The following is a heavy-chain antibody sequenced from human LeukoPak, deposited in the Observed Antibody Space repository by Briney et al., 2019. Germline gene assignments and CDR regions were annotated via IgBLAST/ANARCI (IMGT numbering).Heavy chain of an antibody. CDR1: GFTFSNAW. CDR3: TTEWFDP. J-gene: IGHJ5*02. V-gene: IGHV3-15*01. Sequence: PGVSLTLSCAASGFTFSNAWMGWLRQAPGKGLERVGRIKSKNDGGTTDYAAPVKGRFTISRDESKNTLYLQMNSLKTEDTAVYYCTTEWFDPRGQGTLGTVSS. CDR2: IKSKNDGGTT.